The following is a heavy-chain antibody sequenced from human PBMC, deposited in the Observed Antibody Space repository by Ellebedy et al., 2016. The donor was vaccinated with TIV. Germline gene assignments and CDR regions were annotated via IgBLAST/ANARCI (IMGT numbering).Heavy chain of an antibody. J-gene: IGHJ5*02. CDR1: GGSISSGGYY. CDR2: IYYSGST. D-gene: IGHD2-15*01. CDR3: AREGVVEGDHWFDP. V-gene: IGHV4-31*03. Sequence: LRLXXTVSGGSISSGGYYWSWIRQHPGKGLEWIGYIYYSGSTYYNPSLKSRVTISVDTSKNQFSLKLSSVTAADTAVYYCAREGVVEGDHWFDPWGQGTLVTVSS.